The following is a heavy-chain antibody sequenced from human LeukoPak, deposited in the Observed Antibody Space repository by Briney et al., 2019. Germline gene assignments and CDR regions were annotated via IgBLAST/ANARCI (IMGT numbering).Heavy chain of an antibody. CDR2: INPSGGST. J-gene: IGHJ4*02. Sequence: ASVKVSCKASGYSFTSYYIHWVRQAPGQGLEWMGLINPSGGSTHYEQKFQGRVTMTGDMSASTVHMELSSLRSEDTAVYYCAREVVDTASGHSPIQDYWGQGTLVTVSS. CDR3: AREVVDTASGHSPIQDY. V-gene: IGHV1-46*01. D-gene: IGHD5-18*01. CDR1: GYSFTSYY.